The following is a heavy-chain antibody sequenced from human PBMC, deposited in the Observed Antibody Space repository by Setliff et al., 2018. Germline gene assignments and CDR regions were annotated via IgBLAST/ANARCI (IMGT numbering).Heavy chain of an antibody. D-gene: IGHD2-15*01. CDR2: INHSGST. J-gene: IGHJ4*02. CDR1: GGTFSNYY. V-gene: IGHV4-34*01. Sequence: TSETLSLTCAAYGGTFSNYYWTWIRQPPGKGLEWIGEINHSGSTNYNPSLKSRATISIDTSKDQFSLKLISMSAADTAVYFCARGRNIAASLLDSWGKGALVTVSS. CDR3: ARGRNIAASLLDS.